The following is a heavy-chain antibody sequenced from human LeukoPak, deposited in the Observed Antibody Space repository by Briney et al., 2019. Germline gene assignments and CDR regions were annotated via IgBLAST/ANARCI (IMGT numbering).Heavy chain of an antibody. J-gene: IGHJ4*02. CDR2: ISAYNGNK. CDR1: GYTFTSYG. Sequence: ASVKVSCKASGYTFTSYGISWVRQAPGQGLEWMGWISAYNGNKNYAQKLQGRVTMTTDTSTSTAYMELRSLRSDDTAVYYCARDNRPYQYSGSYFDCWGQGTLVTVSS. CDR3: ARDNRPYQYSGSYFDC. V-gene: IGHV1-18*01. D-gene: IGHD1-26*01.